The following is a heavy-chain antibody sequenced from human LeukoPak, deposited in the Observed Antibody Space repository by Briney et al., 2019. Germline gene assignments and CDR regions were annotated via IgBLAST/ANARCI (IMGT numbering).Heavy chain of an antibody. J-gene: IGHJ4*02. CDR1: GFTFSGYA. CDR3: ARGGDKNVM. CDR2: IFASGSTT. Sequence: GGSLRLSCAASGFTFSGYAMNWVRQAPGKGLEWVSLIFASGSTTKYADSVKGRFTISRDNSKNTLYLQMNSLRAEDTAVYYCARGGDKNVMGGQGTLVTVSS. D-gene: IGHD3-10*01. V-gene: IGHV3-23*05.